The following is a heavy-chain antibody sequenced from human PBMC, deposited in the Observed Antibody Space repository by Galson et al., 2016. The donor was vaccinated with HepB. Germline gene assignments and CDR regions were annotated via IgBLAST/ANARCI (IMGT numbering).Heavy chain of an antibody. CDR1: GYTFSSYF. CDR2: MNPNGNKI. Sequence: SVKVSCKASGYTFSSYFMHWVRQAPGQGLEWMGVMNPNGNKISYAQKFEGRVTMTRDTSTSTVYMELNSLRSEDTAVYYCVREILGVVYWGQGSLVTVSS. J-gene: IGHJ1*01. CDR3: VREILGVVY. D-gene: IGHD3-3*01. V-gene: IGHV1-46*01.